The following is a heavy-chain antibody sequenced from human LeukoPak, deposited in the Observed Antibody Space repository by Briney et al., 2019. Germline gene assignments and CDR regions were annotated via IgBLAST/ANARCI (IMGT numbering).Heavy chain of an antibody. V-gene: IGHV1-2*02. CDR1: GYTFTDYY. D-gene: IGHD2-21*02. CDR3: TYEGDYYYGY. J-gene: IGHJ4*02. CDR2: INPKSGGT. Sequence: ASVKVSCKASGYTFTDYYMHWVRQAPGQGLEWMGWINPKSGGTNYAQRFQGRVTMTRDTSISTASMELSRLTSDDTAVYYCTYEGDYYYGYWGQGTLVTVSS.